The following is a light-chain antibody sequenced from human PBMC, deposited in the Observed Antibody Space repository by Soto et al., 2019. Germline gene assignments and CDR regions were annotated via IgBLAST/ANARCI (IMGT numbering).Light chain of an antibody. V-gene: IGLV2-14*01. Sequence: QSALTQPASVSGSPGQSITISGTGSSSDVGAYNYVSWYQQHPGKAPRLMIYEVTNRPSGVSNRFSGSKSGNTASLTISGLRAEDEADYYCSSYTSGSTLVVFGGGTKVTVL. CDR1: SSDVGAYNY. J-gene: IGLJ2*01. CDR2: EVT. CDR3: SSYTSGSTLVV.